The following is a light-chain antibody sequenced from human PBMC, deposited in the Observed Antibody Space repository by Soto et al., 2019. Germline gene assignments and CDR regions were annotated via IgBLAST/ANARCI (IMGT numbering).Light chain of an antibody. V-gene: IGKV3-20*01. CDR3: QQYGSSPPYT. Sequence: EVVLTQSPGTLSLSPGERATLSCRASQSVSNNYFAWYQQKRGQPPKLLIFGSTDRATGIPDRFSGSGSWTDFSLTISRLEPEDFAVYYCQQYGSSPPYTFGQGTKLEIK. CDR1: QSVSNNY. CDR2: GST. J-gene: IGKJ2*01.